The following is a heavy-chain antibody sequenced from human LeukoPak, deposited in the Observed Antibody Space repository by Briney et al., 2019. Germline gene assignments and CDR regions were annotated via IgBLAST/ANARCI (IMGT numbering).Heavy chain of an antibody. CDR3: ARSPATSWSNFGY. D-gene: IGHD2-2*01. V-gene: IGHV4-34*01. Sequence: PSETLSLTCAVYVESFSDHYWTWIRQPPGKALEWIGEIHHSGSTTYRLSLKSRVTISVDRSKNQFSLKLTSVTAADTAVYYCARSPATSWSNFGYWGQGSLVTVSS. CDR1: VESFSDHY. CDR2: IHHSGST. J-gene: IGHJ4*02.